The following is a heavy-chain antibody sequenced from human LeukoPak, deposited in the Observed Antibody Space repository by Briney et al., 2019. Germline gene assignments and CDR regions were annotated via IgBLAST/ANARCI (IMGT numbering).Heavy chain of an antibody. Sequence: PGGSLRLSCATSGFTFSSYGMNWVRQAPGKGLEWVSSISSTGSYIFYADSVKGRFTISRDDAKNSVYLQMNSLRDEDTAVHYCARSDGGSENYWGQGILVTVSS. CDR2: ISSTGSYI. CDR1: GFTFSSYG. CDR3: ARSDGGSENY. J-gene: IGHJ4*02. V-gene: IGHV3-21*06. D-gene: IGHD1-26*01.